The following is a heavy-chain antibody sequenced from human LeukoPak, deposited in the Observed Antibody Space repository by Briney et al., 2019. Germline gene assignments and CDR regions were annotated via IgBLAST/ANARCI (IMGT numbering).Heavy chain of an antibody. CDR3: ARDRITMIGSAFDI. J-gene: IGHJ3*02. CDR1: GFTFSSYE. V-gene: IGHV3-48*03. D-gene: IGHD3-22*01. CDR2: ISSSGSTI. Sequence: PGGSLRLSCAASGFTFSSYEMNWVRQAPGKGLEWVSYISSSGSTIYYADSVKGRFTISRDNAKNSLYLQMNSLRAEDTAVYYCARDRITMIGSAFDIWGQGTMVTVSS.